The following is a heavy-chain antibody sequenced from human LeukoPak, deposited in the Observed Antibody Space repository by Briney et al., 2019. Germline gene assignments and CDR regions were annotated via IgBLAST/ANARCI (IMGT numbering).Heavy chain of an antibody. CDR1: GFTFSNSA. J-gene: IGHJ4*01. CDR2: LIGSGITT. V-gene: IGHV3-23*01. CDR3: AKGIYSSGWSYFDY. D-gene: IGHD6-19*01. Sequence: GGSLRLSCAASGFTFSNSAMSWVRQAPGKGLEWVSTLIGSGITTYYADSVKGRFTISRDNSKNTLYLQMNSQRAEDTAVYYCAKGIYSSGWSYFDYWGHGTLVTVSS.